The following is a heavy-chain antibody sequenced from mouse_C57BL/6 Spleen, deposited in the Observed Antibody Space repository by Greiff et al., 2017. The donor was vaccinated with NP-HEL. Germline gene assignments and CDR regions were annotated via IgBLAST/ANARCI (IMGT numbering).Heavy chain of an antibody. CDR3: ASYYGSSYEGETSYFDD. Sequence: LKQSDAELVKHGASVTISCKVSGYTFTDHTIHWMKQRPEQGLDWIGYIYPRDGSTKYNEKFKGKATLTADKSSSTAYMQLNSLTSEDSAVYFCASYYGSSYEGETSYFDDWGQGTTLTVSS. V-gene: IGHV1-78*01. CDR2: IYPRDGST. D-gene: IGHD1-1*01. CDR1: GYTFTDHT. J-gene: IGHJ2*01.